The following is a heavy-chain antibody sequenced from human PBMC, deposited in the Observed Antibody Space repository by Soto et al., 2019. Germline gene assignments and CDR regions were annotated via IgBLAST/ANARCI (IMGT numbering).Heavy chain of an antibody. J-gene: IGHJ3*02. CDR1: GFTFSSYA. Sequence: QVQLVESGGGVVQPGRSLRLSCAASGFTFSSYAMHWVRQAPGKGLEWVAVISYDGSNKYYADSVKGRFTISRDNSKNXLYLQMNSLRAEDTAVYYCARDGPQWELLDHAFDIWGQGTMVTVSS. CDR3: ARDGPQWELLDHAFDI. V-gene: IGHV3-30-3*01. CDR2: ISYDGSNK. D-gene: IGHD1-26*01.